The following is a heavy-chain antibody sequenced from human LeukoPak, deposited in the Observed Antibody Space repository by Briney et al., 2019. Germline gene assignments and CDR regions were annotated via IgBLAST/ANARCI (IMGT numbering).Heavy chain of an antibody. V-gene: IGHV3-23*01. J-gene: IGHJ4*02. D-gene: IGHD3-16*01. CDR3: ARSAEGAYDYVWKDH. CDR2: INGRGGST. Sequence: PGGSLRLSCAASGFTFSNYAMSWVRQAPGKGLEWVSSINGRGGSTYYADSVKGRFTISRDNAKNSLYLQMNSLRAEDTALYYCARSAEGAYDYVWKDHWGQGTLVTVSS. CDR1: GFTFSNYA.